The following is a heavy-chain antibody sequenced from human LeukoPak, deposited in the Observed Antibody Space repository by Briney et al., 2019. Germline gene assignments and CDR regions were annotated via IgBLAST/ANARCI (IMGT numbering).Heavy chain of an antibody. CDR1: GFTFSSYG. V-gene: IGHV3-30*02. CDR2: IRYDGSNK. Sequence: GGSLRLSCAASGFTFSSYGMYWVRQAPGKGLEWVAFIRYDGSNKYYADSVKGRFTISRDNSKNTLYLQMNSLRAEDTAVYYCAKSGSYPRHFDYWGQGTLVTVSS. D-gene: IGHD1-26*01. J-gene: IGHJ4*02. CDR3: AKSGSYPRHFDY.